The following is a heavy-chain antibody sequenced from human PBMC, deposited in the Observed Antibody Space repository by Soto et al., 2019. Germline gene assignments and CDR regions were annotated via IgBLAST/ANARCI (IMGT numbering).Heavy chain of an antibody. D-gene: IGHD3-3*01. J-gene: IGHJ3*02. V-gene: IGHV3-74*01. CDR1: GFTFSSYW. CDR2: INTDGRSP. Sequence: EVQLVESGGGLAQPGGSLRLSCVASGFTFSSYWMHWVRQAPGKGLVWVSHINTDGRSPTYADSVKGRFTISRDNAKNTLYLQMNTLRAEDTAVYYCARDGGAFDIWGQGTTVTVSS. CDR3: ARDGGAFDI.